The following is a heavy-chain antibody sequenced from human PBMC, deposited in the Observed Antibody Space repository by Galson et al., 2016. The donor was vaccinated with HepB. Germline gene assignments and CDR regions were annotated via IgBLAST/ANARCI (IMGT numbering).Heavy chain of an antibody. D-gene: IGHD2-2*01. V-gene: IGHV4-39*01. CDR3: ARYCSDISCSRGAHEY. CDR2: IYYSGST. CDR1: DGSIRNSRYY. J-gene: IGHJ4*02. Sequence: SETLSLTCTVSDGSIRNSRYYWGWVRQPPGKGLEWIGNIYYSGSTYYNPSLKSPVTISVDTSKNQFSLKLSSVTATDTAVYYCARYCSDISCSRGAHEYWGQGTLVTVSS.